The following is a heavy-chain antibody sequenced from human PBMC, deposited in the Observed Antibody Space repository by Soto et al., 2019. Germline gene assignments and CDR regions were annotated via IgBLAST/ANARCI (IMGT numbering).Heavy chain of an antibody. D-gene: IGHD6-6*01. Sequence: SETLSLTCTVSGGSISSDANFWSWIRQLPGRGLEWIGYISYTGRTYYTPSLNSRLTISLDTSKDLFSLRLSAVTAADTAVYFCARGSFSSSSSWSDPCGQGNLV. J-gene: IGHJ5*02. CDR1: GGSISSDANF. V-gene: IGHV4-31*03. CDR2: ISYTGRT. CDR3: ARGSFSSSSSWSDP.